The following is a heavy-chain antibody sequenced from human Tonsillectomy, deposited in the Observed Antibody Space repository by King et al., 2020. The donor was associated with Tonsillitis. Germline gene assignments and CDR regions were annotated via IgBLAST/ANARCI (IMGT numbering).Heavy chain of an antibody. CDR2: IKSKSAGGTT. CDR3: TTDRGIAVRPIFDS. D-gene: IGHD6-6*01. V-gene: IGHV3-15*01. CDR1: GFTFSNAW. J-gene: IGHJ4*02. Sequence: QLVQSGGDLVKPGGSLRLSCAASGFTFSNAWMSWARQASGKGLEWVGRIKSKSAGGTTDYAAPVKGRFTISRDDSKNTLYLQMNSLETEDTAVYYFTTDRGIAVRPIFDSWGQGTLVTVSS.